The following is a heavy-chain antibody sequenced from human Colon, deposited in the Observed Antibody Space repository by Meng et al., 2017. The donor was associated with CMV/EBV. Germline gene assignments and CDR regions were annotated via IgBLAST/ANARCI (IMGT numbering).Heavy chain of an antibody. CDR1: GYSFTGYY. V-gene: IGHV1-2*06. CDR3: ARSYYYDRNGYFYY. Sequence: SGYSFTGYYGPWVRQAPGQGLEWMGRIDPTNGGTNYAQTFQGRVTMTRDTSISTAYMELRRLRSDDTAMYYCARSYYYDRNGYFYYWGQGTLVTVSS. J-gene: IGHJ4*02. D-gene: IGHD3-22*01. CDR2: IDPTNGGT.